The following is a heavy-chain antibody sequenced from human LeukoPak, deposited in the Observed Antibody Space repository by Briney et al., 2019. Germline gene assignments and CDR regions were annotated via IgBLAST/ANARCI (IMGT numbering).Heavy chain of an antibody. V-gene: IGHV4-39*07. Sequence: PSETLSLTCTVSGGSISSSNYYWGWIRQPPGKGLEWIGSIYYTGSTYYNPSLKSRVTISIDTSKNQFSLKLSSVTAADTAVYYCARLSGYGLHYYYYMDVWGSGTTVTVSS. CDR1: GGSISSSNYY. J-gene: IGHJ6*03. CDR2: IYYTGST. CDR3: ARLSGYGLHYYYYMDV. D-gene: IGHD5-12*01.